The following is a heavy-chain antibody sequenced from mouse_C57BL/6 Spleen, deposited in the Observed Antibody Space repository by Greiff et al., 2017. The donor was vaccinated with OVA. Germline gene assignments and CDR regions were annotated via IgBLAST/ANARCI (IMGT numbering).Heavy chain of an antibody. V-gene: IGHV5-17*01. CDR1: GFTFSDYG. CDR3: ARPGDYYGSSYPYAMDY. Sequence: EVMLVESGGGLVKPGGSLKLSCAASGFTFSDYGMHWVRQAPEKGLEWVAYISSGSSTIYYADTVKGRFTISRDNAKNTLFLQMTSLRSEDTAMYYCARPGDYYGSSYPYAMDYWGQGTSVTVSS. J-gene: IGHJ4*01. D-gene: IGHD1-1*01. CDR2: ISSGSSTI.